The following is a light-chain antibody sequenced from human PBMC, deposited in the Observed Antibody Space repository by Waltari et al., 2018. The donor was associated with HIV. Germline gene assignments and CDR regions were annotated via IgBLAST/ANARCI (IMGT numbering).Light chain of an antibody. CDR2: EVK. CDR3: CAYAGFSTYL. J-gene: IGLJ1*01. V-gene: IGLV2-23*02. Sequence: QSALTQSASVSASPGQSITISCTGSSSDIGTYNLVSWFQQHPGKAPRLLLSEVKNRPAGFSPRVSGSKSGNTASLTISGLQAADEADYHCCAYAGFSTYLFGPGTKVTVL. CDR1: SSDIGTYNL.